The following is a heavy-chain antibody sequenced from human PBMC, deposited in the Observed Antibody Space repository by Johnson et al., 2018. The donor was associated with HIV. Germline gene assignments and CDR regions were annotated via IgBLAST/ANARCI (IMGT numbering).Heavy chain of an antibody. CDR1: GFTFDDYG. J-gene: IGHJ3*02. CDR3: ARIAVVVQHDAFDI. D-gene: IGHD2-15*01. CDR2: INWNGGST. V-gene: IGHV3-20*04. Sequence: VQLVESGGGVVRPGGSLRLSCAASGFTFDDYGMTWVRQGPGKGLEWVSGINWNGGSTGYADSVKCRLPISRDNAKNTLFLQMNSLRAEDTAVYYCARIAVVVQHDAFDIWGQGTMVTVSS.